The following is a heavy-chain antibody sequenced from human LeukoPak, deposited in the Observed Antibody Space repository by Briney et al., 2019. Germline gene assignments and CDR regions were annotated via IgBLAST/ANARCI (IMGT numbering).Heavy chain of an antibody. D-gene: IGHD2-2*01. Sequence: SETLSLTCTVSGGSISSGGYYWSWIRQPPGKGLEWIGYIYHSGSAYYSPSLKSRVTISVDRSKNQFSLRLRSATAADTAIYYCARLAGNCSSTSCYPPNWFDPWGQGTLVTVSS. V-gene: IGHV4-30-2*01. CDR3: ARLAGNCSSTSCYPPNWFDP. CDR2: IYHSGSA. J-gene: IGHJ5*02. CDR1: GGSISSGGYY.